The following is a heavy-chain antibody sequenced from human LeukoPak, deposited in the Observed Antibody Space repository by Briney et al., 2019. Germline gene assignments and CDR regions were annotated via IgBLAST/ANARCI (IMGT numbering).Heavy chain of an antibody. Sequence: SETLSLTRTVSGGSISSGSYYWSWIRQPAGKGLEWIGRIYTSGSTNYNPSLKSRVTISVDTSKNQFSLKLSSVTAADTAVYYCAGTSLVPAAPNWFDPWGQGTLVTVSS. J-gene: IGHJ5*02. V-gene: IGHV4-61*02. D-gene: IGHD2-2*01. CDR1: GGSISSGSYY. CDR2: IYTSGST. CDR3: AGTSLVPAAPNWFDP.